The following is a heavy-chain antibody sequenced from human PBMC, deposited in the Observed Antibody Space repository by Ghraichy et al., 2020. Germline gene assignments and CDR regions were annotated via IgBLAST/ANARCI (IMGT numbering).Heavy chain of an antibody. CDR2: ISAEGGTT. V-gene: IGHV3-43*02. CDR1: GFTFDDYA. J-gene: IGHJ3*02. Sequence: GESLNISCAASGFTFDDYAMHWVRQAPGKGLEWVSLISAEGGTTYYADSVKGRFTISRDNSKNSLYLQMNSLGTEDTALYYCAKDSLSGGAFDIWGQGTMVTVSS. CDR3: AKDSLSGGAFDI. D-gene: IGHD3-10*01.